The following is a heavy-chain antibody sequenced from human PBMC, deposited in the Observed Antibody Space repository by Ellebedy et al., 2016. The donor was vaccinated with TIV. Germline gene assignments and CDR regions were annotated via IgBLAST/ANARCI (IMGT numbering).Heavy chain of an antibody. CDR1: GFTFSSYA. D-gene: IGHD3-9*01. Sequence: GGSLRLSXAASGFTFSSYAMHWVRQAPGKGLEWVAVISYDGSNKYYADSVKGRFTISRDNSKNTLYLQMNSLRAEDTAVYYCARGGRYFDWSPLGYWGQGTLVTVSS. J-gene: IGHJ4*02. V-gene: IGHV3-30-3*01. CDR3: ARGGRYFDWSPLGY. CDR2: ISYDGSNK.